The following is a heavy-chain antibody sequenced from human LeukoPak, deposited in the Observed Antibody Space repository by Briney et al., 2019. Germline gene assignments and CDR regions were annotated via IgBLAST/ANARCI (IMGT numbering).Heavy chain of an antibody. CDR3: ARVVRSIAAASQYFQH. J-gene: IGHJ1*01. Sequence: GGSVRLSCAASGFTVSSNYMSWVRQAPGKGLEWVSVIYSGGSTYYADSVKGRFTISRDNSKNTLYLQMNSLRAEDTAVYYCARVVRSIAAASQYFQHWGQGTLVTVSS. CDR1: GFTVSSNY. V-gene: IGHV3-53*01. CDR2: IYSGGST. D-gene: IGHD6-13*01.